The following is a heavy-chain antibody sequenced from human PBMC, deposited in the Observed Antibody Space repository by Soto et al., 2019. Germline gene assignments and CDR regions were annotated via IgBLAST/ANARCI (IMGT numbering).Heavy chain of an antibody. D-gene: IGHD1-26*01. CDR1: GFTFRSYG. CDR3: AKWEDRGYGFAFDY. Sequence: QVQLVESGGGEVQPGRSLRLSCAASGFTFRSYGMHWVRQTPGKGLEWVAGISYDGSNEYYADSVKGRFTISRDNSKNTLYLQTDSLKTEDTAVYYCAKWEDRGYGFAFDYWGQGTLVTVSS. V-gene: IGHV3-30*18. J-gene: IGHJ4*02. CDR2: ISYDGSNE.